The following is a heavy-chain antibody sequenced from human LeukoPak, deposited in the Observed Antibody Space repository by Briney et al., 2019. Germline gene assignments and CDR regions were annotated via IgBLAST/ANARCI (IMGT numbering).Heavy chain of an antibody. CDR3: ARDYYGHYYFDY. J-gene: IGHJ4*02. CDR2: ISAYNGNT. D-gene: IGHD3-10*01. Sequence: ASVKVSCKASGYTFTSYGISWVRQAPGQGLEWTGWISAYNGNTNYAQKLQGRVTMTTDTSTSTAYMELRSLRSDDTAVYYCARDYYGHYYFDYWGQGTLVTVSS. CDR1: GYTFTSYG. V-gene: IGHV1-18*01.